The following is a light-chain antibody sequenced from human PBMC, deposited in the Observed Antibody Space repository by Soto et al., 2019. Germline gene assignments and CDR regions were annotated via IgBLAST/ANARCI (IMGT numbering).Light chain of an antibody. CDR2: DAS. CDR3: QQYNESLYT. J-gene: IGKJ2*01. V-gene: IGKV1-5*01. CDR1: QSISTW. Sequence: EIQMTQSPSTLSASVGDRVTITCRASQSISTWVAWYQQRPGKAPKVLIYDASNLQSGIPSRFSGSGSGTEFTLTISSLQPDDFATYFCQQYNESLYTFGQGTKLEIK.